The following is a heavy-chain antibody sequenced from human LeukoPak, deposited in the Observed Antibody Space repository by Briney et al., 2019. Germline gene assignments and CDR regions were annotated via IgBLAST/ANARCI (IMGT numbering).Heavy chain of an antibody. Sequence: HPGGSLRLSCAASGFTFSNYWMSWVRQAAGKGLGWVANIKQERSEKYYVDSVKGRFTISRDNAKNSLYLQMNSLRAEDTAVYHCAREVSNWNDPLDYWGQRTLVTVPS. V-gene: IGHV3-7*01. CDR2: IKQERSEK. CDR1: GFTFSNYW. J-gene: IGHJ4*02. D-gene: IGHD1-1*01. CDR3: AREVSNWNDPLDY.